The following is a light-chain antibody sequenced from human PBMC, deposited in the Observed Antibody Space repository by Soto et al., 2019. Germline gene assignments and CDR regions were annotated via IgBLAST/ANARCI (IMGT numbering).Light chain of an antibody. V-gene: IGKV3-20*01. Sequence: EIVLTQSPGALSLSPGERATLSCRASQSVSSSYLAWYQQKPGQAPRLLIYGASSRATGIPDRFSGSGSGTDFTLTISSLQPEDFAIYYCQQTYTTPEITFGQGTRLEI. CDR1: QSVSSSY. J-gene: IGKJ5*01. CDR3: QQTYTTPEIT. CDR2: GAS.